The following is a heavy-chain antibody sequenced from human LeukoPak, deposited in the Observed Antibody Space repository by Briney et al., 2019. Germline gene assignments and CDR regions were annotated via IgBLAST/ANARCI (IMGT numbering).Heavy chain of an antibody. CDR3: VKDRFPGGSGSPIVFDP. J-gene: IGHJ5*02. D-gene: IGHD3-10*01. Sequence: GGSLRLSCAASGFTFSSYDVHWVRQAPGKGLEWVAVISYDGSNKFYADSVKGRFTISRDNSKNTLYLQMNSLRPEDTAVYCCVKDRFPGGSGSPIVFDPWGQGTLVTVSS. CDR1: GFTFSSYD. V-gene: IGHV3-30*18. CDR2: ISYDGSNK.